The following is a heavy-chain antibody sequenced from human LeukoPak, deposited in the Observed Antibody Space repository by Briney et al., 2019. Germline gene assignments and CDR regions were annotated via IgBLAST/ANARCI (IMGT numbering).Heavy chain of an antibody. CDR3: ARDWRAYCGGDCYPEYFQH. CDR1: GYTFTGYY. J-gene: IGHJ1*01. D-gene: IGHD2-21*01. V-gene: IGHV1-2*02. CDR2: INPNSGGT. Sequence: ASVKVSCKASGYTFTGYYMHWVRQAPGQGLEWMGWINPNSGGTNYAQKFQGRVTMTRDTSISTAYMELSRLRSDDTAVYYCARDWRAYCGGDCYPEYFQHWGQGTLVTVSS.